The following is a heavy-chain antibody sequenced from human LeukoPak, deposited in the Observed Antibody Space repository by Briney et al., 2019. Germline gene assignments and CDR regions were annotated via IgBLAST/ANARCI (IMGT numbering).Heavy chain of an antibody. V-gene: IGHV4-61*08. Sequence: SQTLSLTCTVSGGSISSGGYYWSWIRQPPGKGLEWIGYIYYSGSTNYNPSLKSRVAISVDTSKNQFSLHLSSVTAADTAVYYCARRDNSGWNYFDYWGQGALLTVSS. CDR3: ARRDNSGWNYFDY. CDR2: IYYSGST. D-gene: IGHD6-19*01. J-gene: IGHJ4*02. CDR1: GGSISSGGYY.